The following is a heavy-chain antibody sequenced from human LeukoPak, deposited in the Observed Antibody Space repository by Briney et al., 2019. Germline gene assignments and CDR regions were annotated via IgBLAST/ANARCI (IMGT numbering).Heavy chain of an antibody. CDR1: GYTFTGYY. J-gene: IGHJ4*02. V-gene: IGHV1-2*02. Sequence: AAVNVSCKASGYTFTGYYMHWVRQAPGQGLEWMGWVNPNSGGTNYAQMFQGRVIMTRDTSINTAYMELNGLRSDDTAVYYCARDSYGGNWSLGYWGQGTLVTVSS. D-gene: IGHD4-23*01. CDR3: ARDSYGGNWSLGY. CDR2: VNPNSGGT.